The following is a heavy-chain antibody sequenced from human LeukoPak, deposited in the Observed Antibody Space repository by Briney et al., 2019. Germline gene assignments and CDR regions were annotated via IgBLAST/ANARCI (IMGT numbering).Heavy chain of an antibody. Sequence: PGGSLRLSCAASGFTFDDYTMHWVRQAPGKGLEWVSLISWDGGSTYYADSVKGRFTISRDNSKNSLYLQMNSLRTEDTALYYCAGPGYSSGWSGFDPWGQGTLVTVSS. CDR1: GFTFDDYT. D-gene: IGHD6-19*01. CDR2: ISWDGGST. V-gene: IGHV3-43*01. CDR3: AGPGYSSGWSGFDP. J-gene: IGHJ5*02.